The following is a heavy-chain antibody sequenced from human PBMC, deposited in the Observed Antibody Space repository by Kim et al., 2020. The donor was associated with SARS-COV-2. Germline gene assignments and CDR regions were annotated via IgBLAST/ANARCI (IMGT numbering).Heavy chain of an antibody. CDR2: INPNSGGT. J-gene: IGHJ4*02. CDR3: ARDEGDSWGVAGSFDY. V-gene: IGHV1-2*06. Sequence: ASVKVSCKASGYTFTGYYMHWVRQAPGQGLEWMGRINPNSGGTNYAQKFQGRVTMTRDTSISTAYMELSRLRSDDTAVYYCARDEGDSWGVAGSFDYWGQGTLVTVSS. CDR1: GYTFTGYY. D-gene: IGHD6-19*01.